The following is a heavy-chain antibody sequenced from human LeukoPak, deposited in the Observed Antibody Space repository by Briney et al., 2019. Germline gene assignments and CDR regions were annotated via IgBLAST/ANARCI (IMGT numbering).Heavy chain of an antibody. CDR3: ARATLNTRNAFDI. V-gene: IGHV3-74*01. Sequence: GGSLRPSCAASKFTFSSYWMHWVRQAPGKGLVWVSRIKSDGSTTYYADSVKGRFTISRDNAKNTLYLQVDSLRAEDTAVYYCARATLNTRNAFDIWGQGTMVTVSS. CDR1: KFTFSSYW. D-gene: IGHD2-15*01. J-gene: IGHJ3*02. CDR2: IKSDGSTT.